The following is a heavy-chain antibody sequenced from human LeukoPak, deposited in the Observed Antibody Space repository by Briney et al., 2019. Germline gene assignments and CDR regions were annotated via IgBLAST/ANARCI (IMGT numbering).Heavy chain of an antibody. CDR3: ARDFWDIGTYYGMDV. V-gene: IGHV3-53*01. D-gene: IGHD2-15*01. J-gene: IGHJ6*02. CDR2: IYSGGST. CDR1: GFTVSSNY. Sequence: GGSLRLSCAASGFTVSSNYMSWVRQATGKGLEWVSVIYSGGSTYYADSVKGRFTISRDNSKNTLYLQMNSLRAEDTAVYYCARDFWDIGTYYGMDVWGQGTTVTVSS.